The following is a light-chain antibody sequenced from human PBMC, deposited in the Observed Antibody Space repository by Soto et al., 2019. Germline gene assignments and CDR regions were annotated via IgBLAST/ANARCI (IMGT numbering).Light chain of an antibody. Sequence: EVVMTQSPATLSVSPGERATLSCWASQPISNDLAWYQQKPGQTPRLLIYGASTRVTGIPARFSGSGSGTEFTLTISSLQSEDFAVYYCQQYDWGTFGQGTKVDIK. CDR1: QPISND. V-gene: IGKV3-15*01. CDR3: QQYDWGT. J-gene: IGKJ1*01. CDR2: GAS.